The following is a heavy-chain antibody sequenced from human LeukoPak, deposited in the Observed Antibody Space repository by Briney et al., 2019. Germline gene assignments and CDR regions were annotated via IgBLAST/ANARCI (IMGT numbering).Heavy chain of an antibody. CDR1: GGSFSGFY. J-gene: IGHJ4*02. D-gene: IGHD2-15*01. V-gene: IGHV4-34*01. Sequence: SETLSLTCAVYGGSFSGFYWSWIRQPPGKGLEWIGSIYYSGSTYYNPSLKSRVTISVDTSKNQFSLKLSSVTAADTAVYYCARLIGYSVSPIDYWGQGTLVTVSS. CDR3: ARLIGYSVSPIDY. CDR2: IYYSGST.